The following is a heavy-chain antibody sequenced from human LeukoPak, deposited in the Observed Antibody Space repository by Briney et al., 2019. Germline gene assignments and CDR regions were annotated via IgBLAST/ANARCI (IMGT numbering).Heavy chain of an antibody. CDR1: GFTFSNYG. D-gene: IGHD3-22*01. V-gene: IGHV3-30*02. CDR2: IRYDGSNK. CDR3: AKDGYYYDSSGYPFDY. J-gene: IGHJ4*02. Sequence: GGSLRLSCAASGFTFSNYGMHWVRQAPGKGLEWVAFIRYDGSNKYYADSVKGRFTISRDNSKNTLYVQMNSLRAEDTVVYYCAKDGYYYDSSGYPFDYWGQGTLVTVSS.